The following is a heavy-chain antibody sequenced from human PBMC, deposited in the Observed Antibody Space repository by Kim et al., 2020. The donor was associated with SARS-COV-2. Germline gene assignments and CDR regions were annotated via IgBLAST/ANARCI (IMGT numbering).Heavy chain of an antibody. Sequence: SETLSLTCTVSGGSISSYYWSWIRQPPGKGLEWIGYIYYSGSTNYNPSLKSRVTISVDTSKNQFSLKLSSVTAADTAVYYCARDPEGSSFSGGWFDPWGQGTLVTVSS. V-gene: IGHV4-59*01. CDR1: GGSISSYY. J-gene: IGHJ5*02. D-gene: IGHD6-13*01. CDR3: ARDPEGSSFSGGWFDP. CDR2: IYYSGST.